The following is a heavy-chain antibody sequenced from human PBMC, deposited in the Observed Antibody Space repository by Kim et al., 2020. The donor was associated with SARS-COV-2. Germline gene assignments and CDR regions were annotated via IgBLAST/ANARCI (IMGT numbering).Heavy chain of an antibody. D-gene: IGHD3-22*01. CDR3: ARDVRTYYYDSSGYHY. J-gene: IGHJ4*02. CDR2: ISSSGSTI. Sequence: GGSLRLSCAASGFTFSDYYMSWIRQAPGKGLEWVSYISSSGSTIYYADSVKGRFTISRDNAKNSLYLQMNSLRAEDTAVYYCARDVRTYYYDSSGYHYWGQGTLVTVSS. CDR1: GFTFSDYY. V-gene: IGHV3-11*01.